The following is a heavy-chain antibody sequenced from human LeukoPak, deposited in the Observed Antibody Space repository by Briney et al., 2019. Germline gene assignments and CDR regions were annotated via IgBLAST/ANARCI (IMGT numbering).Heavy chain of an antibody. J-gene: IGHJ4*02. CDR1: GFTISSYW. V-gene: IGHV3-74*01. CDR3: AKDLGRYRNNYFDY. D-gene: IGHD1-26*01. Sequence: QPGGSLRLSCAASGFTISSYWMNWVRQAPGKGLVWVSRIDSDGSMINYADSVQGRFTISRDDSKNTLYLQMNSLRAEDTAVYYCAKDLGRYRNNYFDYWGQGTLVTVSS. CDR2: IDSDGSMI.